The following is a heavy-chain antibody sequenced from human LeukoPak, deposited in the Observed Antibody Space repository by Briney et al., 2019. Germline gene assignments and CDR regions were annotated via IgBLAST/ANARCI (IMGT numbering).Heavy chain of an antibody. V-gene: IGHV4-59*12. CDR3: AREVAGWYYFDY. CDR2: IYYSGST. CDR1: GGSISSYY. Sequence: SETLSLTCTVSGGSISSYYWSWIRQPPGKGLEWIGYIYYSGSTNYNPSLKSRVTISVDTSKNQFSLKLSSVTAADTAVYYCAREVAGWYYFDYWGQGTLVTVSS. D-gene: IGHD6-19*01. J-gene: IGHJ4*02.